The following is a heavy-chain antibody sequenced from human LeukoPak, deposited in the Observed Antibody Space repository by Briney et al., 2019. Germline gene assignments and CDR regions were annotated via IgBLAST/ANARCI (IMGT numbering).Heavy chain of an antibody. CDR3: VKDLRSDFMGVLSRYLSY. V-gene: IGHV3-64D*09. CDR2: ISSNGGST. CDR1: GFTFSSFA. D-gene: IGHD2/OR15-2a*01. J-gene: IGHJ4*02. Sequence: GGSLRLSCSASGFTFSSFAMHWVRQAPGKGLEYVAAISSNGGSTYYADSVKGRFTISRDNSKNTLYLQMSSLRAEDTAVYLCVKDLRSDFMGVLSRYLSYWGQGTLVTVSS.